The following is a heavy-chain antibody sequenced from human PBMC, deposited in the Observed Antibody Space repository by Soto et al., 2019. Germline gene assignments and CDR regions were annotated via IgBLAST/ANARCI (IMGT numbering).Heavy chain of an antibody. CDR1: DGSISSYY. CDR2: IYGTGTT. Sequence: LSETLSLTCTVSDGSISSYYWSWIRQPPGKGLEWIGYIYGTGTTNYAPSLKNRVTMSLHTSKNQFSLTLSSVTAADTAMYYCAGFSSGTYLFGLWGPGTLVTVSS. D-gene: IGHD1-26*01. J-gene: IGHJ4*02. V-gene: IGHV4-59*01. CDR3: AGFSSGTYLFGL.